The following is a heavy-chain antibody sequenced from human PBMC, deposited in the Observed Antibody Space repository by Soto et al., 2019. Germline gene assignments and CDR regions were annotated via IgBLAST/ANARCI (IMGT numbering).Heavy chain of an antibody. V-gene: IGHV4-59*08. Sequence: SETLSLTCTVSGGSISSYYWSWIRQPPGKGLEWIGYIYYSGSTNYNPSLKSRVTISVDTSKNQFSLKLSSVTAADTAVYYCARAQISYYDILTGYYPNWFDPWGQGTLVTVSS. CDR1: GGSISSYY. CDR2: IYYSGST. D-gene: IGHD3-9*01. CDR3: ARAQISYYDILTGYYPNWFDP. J-gene: IGHJ5*02.